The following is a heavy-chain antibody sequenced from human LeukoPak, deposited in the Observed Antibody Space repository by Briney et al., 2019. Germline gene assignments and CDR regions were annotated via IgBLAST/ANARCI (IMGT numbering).Heavy chain of an antibody. CDR1: GFTVSSNY. J-gene: IGHJ3*02. CDR3: ATIRYFDWSDAFDI. CDR2: IYSGGST. V-gene: IGHV3-66*01. D-gene: IGHD3-9*01. Sequence: GGSLRLSCAASGFTVSSNYMSWVRQAPGKGLEWVSVIYSGGSTYYADSVKGRFTISRDNSKNTLYLQMNSLRAEDTAVYYCATIRYFDWSDAFDIWGQGTMVTVSS.